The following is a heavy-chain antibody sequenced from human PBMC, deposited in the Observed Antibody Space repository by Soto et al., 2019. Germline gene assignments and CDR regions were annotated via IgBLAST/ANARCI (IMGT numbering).Heavy chain of an antibody. CDR2: IIPILGIA. D-gene: IGHD2-15*01. J-gene: IGHJ6*03. Sequence: SVKVSCKASGGTLSSYTSSWVRQAPGQGLEWMGRIIPILGIANYAQKFQGRVTITADKSTSTAYMELSSLRSEDTAVYYCARGAATGLGYYYYMDVWGKGTTVTVSS. CDR1: GGTLSSYT. CDR3: ARGAATGLGYYYYMDV. V-gene: IGHV1-69*02.